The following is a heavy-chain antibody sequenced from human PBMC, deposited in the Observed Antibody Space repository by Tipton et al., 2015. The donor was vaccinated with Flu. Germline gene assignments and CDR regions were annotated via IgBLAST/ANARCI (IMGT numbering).Heavy chain of an antibody. Sequence: TLSLTCTVSGGSVNSYFWSWIRQPPGKGLEWMGGLSYSGNTYYNSALRSRVVISVDTSKNQFSLKLTSVTAADTAIYYCARLSFYDVDLKNFYFEDWGQGTLVTVS. CDR3: ARLSFYDVDLKNFYFED. CDR2: LSYSGNT. D-gene: IGHD3-10*02. J-gene: IGHJ4*02. V-gene: IGHV4-59*05. CDR1: GGSVNSYF.